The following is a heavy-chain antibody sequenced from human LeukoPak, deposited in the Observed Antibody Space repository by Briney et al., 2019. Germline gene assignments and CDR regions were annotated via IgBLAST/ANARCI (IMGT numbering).Heavy chain of an antibody. CDR3: TKGEGAYCDGDCSSRILDY. CDR1: GFTFSSYA. CDR2: ISGDGTGT. J-gene: IGHJ4*02. Sequence: PGGSLRLSCAASGFTFSSYAMSWVRQAPGKGLMCVSIISGDGTGTAYADSVKGRFTISRDNSKNTLDLQMNSLGAEDTGVYYCTKGEGAYCDGDCSSRILDYWGQGTLVTVSS. V-gene: IGHV3-23*01. D-gene: IGHD2-21*02.